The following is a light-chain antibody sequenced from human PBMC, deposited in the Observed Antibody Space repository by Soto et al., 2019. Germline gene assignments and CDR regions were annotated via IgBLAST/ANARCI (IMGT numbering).Light chain of an antibody. Sequence: QSALTQPASVSGSPGQSITISCTGTNSDVGGYNYVSWYQQRPGKAPKLIISEVSARPSGVSNRFSGSKSGNTASLTISGLQAEDAADYFCSSYTSRSTLVFGVGNKVTVL. J-gene: IGLJ3*02. CDR1: NSDVGGYNY. V-gene: IGLV2-14*01. CDR3: SSYTSRSTLV. CDR2: EVS.